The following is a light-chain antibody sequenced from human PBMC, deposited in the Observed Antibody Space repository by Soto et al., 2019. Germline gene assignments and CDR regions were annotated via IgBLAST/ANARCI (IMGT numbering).Light chain of an antibody. CDR1: QSVSSY. CDR2: DAS. CDR3: QQRSNWPMYT. J-gene: IGKJ2*01. V-gene: IGKV3-11*01. Sequence: EIVLTQSPATLSLSPGERATLSCRASQSVSSYFAWYQQKPGQAPRLLIYDASNRATGIPARFSGSGSGTAFALTISSLEPEDFAVYYCQQRSNWPMYTFGQGTKLEIK.